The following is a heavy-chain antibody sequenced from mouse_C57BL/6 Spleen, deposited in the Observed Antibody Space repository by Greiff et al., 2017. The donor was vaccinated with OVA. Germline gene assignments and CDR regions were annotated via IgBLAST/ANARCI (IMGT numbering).Heavy chain of an antibody. D-gene: IGHD1-1*01. Sequence: EVHLVESGGGLVKPGGSLKLSCAASGFTFSSYAMSWVRQTPEKRLEWVATISDGGSYTYYPDNVKGRFTISRDNAKNNLYLQMSHLKSEDTAMYYCARDGDYGSSLDYFDYWGQGTTLTVSS. CDR2: ISDGGSYT. CDR3: ARDGDYGSSLDYFDY. CDR1: GFTFSSYA. V-gene: IGHV5-4*01. J-gene: IGHJ2*01.